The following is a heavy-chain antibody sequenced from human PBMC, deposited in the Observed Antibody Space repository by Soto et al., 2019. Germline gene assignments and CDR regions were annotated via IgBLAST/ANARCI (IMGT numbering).Heavy chain of an antibody. J-gene: IGHJ4*02. V-gene: IGHV3-30*18. CDR3: AKDGVAVADYYFDY. D-gene: IGHD6-19*01. CDR1: GFTFSSYG. Sequence: QVQLMESGGGVVQPGRSLRLSCAASGFTFSSYGMHWVRQAPGKGLEWVAVISYDGSNKYYADSVKGRFTISRDNSKNTLYLQMNSLRAEDTAVYYCAKDGVAVADYYFDYWGQGTLVTVSS. CDR2: ISYDGSNK.